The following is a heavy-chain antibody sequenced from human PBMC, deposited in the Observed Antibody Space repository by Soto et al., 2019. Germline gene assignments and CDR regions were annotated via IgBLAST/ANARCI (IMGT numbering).Heavy chain of an antibody. CDR3: ALVLLGYCSGGSCPLGY. CDR2: ISAYNGNT. J-gene: IGHJ4*02. CDR1: GYTFTSYG. Sequence: ASVKGSCKASGYTFTSYGISWVRQAPGQGLEWMGWISAYNGNTNYAQKLQGRVTMTTDASTSTAYMELRSLRSDDTAVYYCALVLLGYCSGGSCPLGYWGQGTLVTVSS. V-gene: IGHV1-18*01. D-gene: IGHD2-15*01.